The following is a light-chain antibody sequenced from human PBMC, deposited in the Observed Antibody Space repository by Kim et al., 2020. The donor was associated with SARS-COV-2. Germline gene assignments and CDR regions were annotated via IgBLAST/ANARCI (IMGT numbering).Light chain of an antibody. CDR2: AAS. CDR3: QQSYNTPWT. V-gene: IGKV1-39*01. J-gene: IGKJ1*01. Sequence: DIQMTQSPSSLYASVGDRVTITCRSSQSIGTYSNWYQQKPGKAPELLIYAASTLQSGAPSRFSGSRSGTEFTLTISSLQPEDFATYYCQQSYNTPWTCGRGTKVEIK. CDR1: QSIGTY.